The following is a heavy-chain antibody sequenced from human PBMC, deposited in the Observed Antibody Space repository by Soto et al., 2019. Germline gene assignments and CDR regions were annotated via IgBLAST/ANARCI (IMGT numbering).Heavy chain of an antibody. CDR3: VKESTPPFFDS. J-gene: IGHJ4*02. V-gene: IGHV3-33*03. CDR1: GFTLNNYG. D-gene: IGHD2-15*01. CDR2: MWYDGLRQ. Sequence: GGSLRLSCVGSGFTLNNYGVHWVRQAPGKGLEWVALMWYDGLRQTYLDSVRGRFTVSRDSSTNTIYLQMNSLRVEDTGNYFCVKESTPPFFDSWGQGAPVTVSS.